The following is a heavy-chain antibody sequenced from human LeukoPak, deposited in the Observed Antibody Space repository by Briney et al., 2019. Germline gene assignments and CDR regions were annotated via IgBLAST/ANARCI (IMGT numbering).Heavy chain of an antibody. D-gene: IGHD6-19*01. J-gene: IGHJ4*02. Sequence: GRSLRLSCAASGFSFSSYGMHWVRQAPGKGLEWVAVVSYDGSNKYYADSVKGRFTISRDNSKNTLYLQMNSLRAEDTAVYYCASKLRGWYHFDYWGQGTLVTVSS. CDR1: GFSFSSYG. CDR2: VSYDGSNK. V-gene: IGHV3-30*03. CDR3: ASKLRGWYHFDY.